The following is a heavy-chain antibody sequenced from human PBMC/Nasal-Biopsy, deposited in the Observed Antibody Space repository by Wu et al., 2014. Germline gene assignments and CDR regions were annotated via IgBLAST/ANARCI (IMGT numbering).Heavy chain of an antibody. J-gene: IGHJ6*02. D-gene: IGHD3-3*01. CDR1: RYTFTAYY. Sequence: VKVSCKASRYTFTAYYMHWVRQAPGQGLEYMGRINPNTGGTNYGQRFLGRVTMTRDTSISTVYMELTRLTTDDTAVYYCARDLVAIGSGSDYGLDVWGQGTTVTVSS. CDR2: INPNTGGT. V-gene: IGHV1-2*06. CDR3: ARDLVAIGSGSDYGLDV.